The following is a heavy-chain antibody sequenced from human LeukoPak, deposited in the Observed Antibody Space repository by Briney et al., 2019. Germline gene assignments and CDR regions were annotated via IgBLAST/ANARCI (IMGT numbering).Heavy chain of an antibody. CDR2: ISPNSGGT. CDR1: GYTFTGYY. D-gene: IGHD5-12*01. J-gene: IGHJ4*02. CDR3: ARDRAVATIGGVDY. Sequence: GESLKISCKASGYTFTGYYMHWVRQAPGQGLEWMGWISPNSGGTNYAQKFQGRVTMTRDTSISTAYMELSSLRSDDTAVYYCARDRAVATIGGVDYWGQGTLVTVSS. V-gene: IGHV1-2*02.